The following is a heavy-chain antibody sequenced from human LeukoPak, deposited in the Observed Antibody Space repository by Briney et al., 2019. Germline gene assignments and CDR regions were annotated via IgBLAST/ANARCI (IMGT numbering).Heavy chain of an antibody. CDR1: GGTFSSYA. CDR3: ASDSSSWYNVRDF. CDR2: IIPIFGTA. J-gene: IGHJ4*02. D-gene: IGHD6-13*01. Sequence: SVKVSCKASGGTFSSYAISWVRQAPGQGLEWMGGIIPIFGTANYAQKFQGRVTITADESTSTAYMELSSLRSEDTAVYYCASDSSSWYNVRDFWGQGTLVTVSS. V-gene: IGHV1-69*13.